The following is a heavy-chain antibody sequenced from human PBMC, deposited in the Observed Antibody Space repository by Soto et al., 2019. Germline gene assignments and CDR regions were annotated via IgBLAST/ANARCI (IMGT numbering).Heavy chain of an antibody. D-gene: IGHD3-22*01. CDR1: GCTFSSYG. Sequence: QVQLVESGGGVVQPGRSLRLSCAASGCTFSSYGMHWVRQAPGKGLEWEAVIWYAGSNKYNADSVKGRFTISRDNSKNTLYVRMNNLRAEDTAVYYCASTLYDSSGYHHFQHWGQCTLVTVSS. CDR3: ASTLYDSSGYHHFQH. J-gene: IGHJ1*01. V-gene: IGHV3-33*01. CDR2: IWYAGSNK.